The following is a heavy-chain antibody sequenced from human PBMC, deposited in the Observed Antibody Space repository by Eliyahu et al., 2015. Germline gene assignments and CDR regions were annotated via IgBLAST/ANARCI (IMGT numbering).Heavy chain of an antibody. V-gene: IGHV3-23*01. CDR3: AKDLGELSSPFDY. J-gene: IGHJ4*02. Sequence: EVQLLESGGGLVQPGGSLRLFGAASGFTFSSYAMGWVRQAPGKGLEWVSAISGSGGSTYYADSVKGRFTISRDNSKNTLYLQMNSLRAEDTAVYYCAKDLGELSSPFDYWGQGTLVTVSS. CDR2: ISGSGGST. CDR1: GFTFSSYA. D-gene: IGHD3-16*02.